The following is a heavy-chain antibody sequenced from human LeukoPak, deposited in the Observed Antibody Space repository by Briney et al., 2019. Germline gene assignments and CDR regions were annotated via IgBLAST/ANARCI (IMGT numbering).Heavy chain of an antibody. Sequence: GASVKVSCKASGGTFSSYAISWVRQAPGQELEWMGRIIPILGIANYAQKFQGRVTITADKSTSTAYMELSSLRSEDTAMYYCARDVVVVAATHSRGYYFDYWGQGTLVTVSS. CDR1: GGTFSSYA. CDR2: IIPILGIA. CDR3: ARDVVVVAATHSRGYYFDY. J-gene: IGHJ4*02. D-gene: IGHD2-15*01. V-gene: IGHV1-69*04.